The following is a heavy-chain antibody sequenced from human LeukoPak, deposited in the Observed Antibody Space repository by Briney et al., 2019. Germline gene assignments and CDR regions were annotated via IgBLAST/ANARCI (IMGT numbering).Heavy chain of an antibody. CDR2: INADGSTT. D-gene: IGHD6-19*01. CDR1: GFTFSSYA. CDR3: ARKFTVAGINWYFDL. J-gene: IGHJ2*01. Sequence: GGSLRLSCAASGFTFSSYAMSWVRQAPGKGLEWVSRINADGSTTTYADSVKGRFTISRDNAKNSLYLQMDSLRAEDTAVYFCARKFTVAGINWYFDLWGRGTLVTVSS. V-gene: IGHV3-74*01.